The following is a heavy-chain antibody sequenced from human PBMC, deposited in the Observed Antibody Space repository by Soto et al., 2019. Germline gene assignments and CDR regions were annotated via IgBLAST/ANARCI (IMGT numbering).Heavy chain of an antibody. V-gene: IGHV1-69*12. Sequence: QVQLVQSGAEVKKPGSSVKVSCKASGGTFSSYTISWVRQAPGQGLEWMGGIIPIFGTPNYAQKFQGRVTITADESTRTASMDLNSLRSEDTAVYYCARSRVEVASIRLYYGMDAWGQGTTVTVSS. J-gene: IGHJ6*02. CDR2: IIPIFGTP. CDR3: ARSRVEVASIRLYYGMDA. CDR1: GGTFSSYT. D-gene: IGHD2-21*01.